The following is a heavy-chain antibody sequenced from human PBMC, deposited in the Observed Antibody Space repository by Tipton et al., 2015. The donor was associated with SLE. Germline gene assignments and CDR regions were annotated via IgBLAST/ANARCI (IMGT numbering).Heavy chain of an antibody. CDR1: GGTFSSYA. D-gene: IGHD6-19*01. CDR2: IIPIFGTA. Sequence: QSGPEVKKPGSSVKVSCKASGGTFSSYAISWVRQAPGQGLEWMGGIIPIFGTANYAQKFQGRVTITADKSTSTAYMELSSPRSEDTAVYYCASLRIAVGGHVRNMDVWGKGTTVTVSS. V-gene: IGHV1-69*06. CDR3: ASLRIAVGGHVRNMDV. J-gene: IGHJ6*03.